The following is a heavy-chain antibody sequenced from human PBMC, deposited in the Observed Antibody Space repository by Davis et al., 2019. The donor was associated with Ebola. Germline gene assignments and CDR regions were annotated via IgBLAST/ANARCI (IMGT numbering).Heavy chain of an antibody. Sequence: PGGSLRLSCAASGFSVSSNYMNWVRQAPGKGLEWVSYISSSSSTIYYADSVKGRFTISRDNAKNSLYLQMNSLRDEDTAVYYCARDQGDSGYDGDYFDYWGQGTLVTVSS. CDR2: ISSSSSTI. D-gene: IGHD5-12*01. V-gene: IGHV3-48*02. CDR1: GFSVSSNY. CDR3: ARDQGDSGYDGDYFDY. J-gene: IGHJ4*02.